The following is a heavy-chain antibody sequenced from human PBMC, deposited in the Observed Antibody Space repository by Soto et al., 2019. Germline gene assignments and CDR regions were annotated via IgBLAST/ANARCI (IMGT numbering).Heavy chain of an antibody. V-gene: IGHV3-23*01. CDR3: AKENGYSSSWFEFDY. Sequence: EVQLLESGGGLVQPGGSLRLSCAASGFTFSSYAMSWLCQAPGKGLEWVSAISGSGGSTYYADSVKGRFTISRDNSKNTLYLQMNSLRAEDTAVYYCAKENGYSSSWFEFDYWGQGTLVTVSS. CDR2: ISGSGGST. D-gene: IGHD6-13*01. CDR1: GFTFSSYA. J-gene: IGHJ4*02.